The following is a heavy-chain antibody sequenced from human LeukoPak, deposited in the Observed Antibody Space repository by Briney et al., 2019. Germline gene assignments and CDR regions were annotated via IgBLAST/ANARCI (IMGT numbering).Heavy chain of an antibody. CDR1: GFTFSSYA. J-gene: IGHJ4*02. D-gene: IGHD3-22*01. V-gene: IGHV3-23*01. Sequence: GGSLRLSCAASGFTFSSYAMSWVRQAPGKGLEWVSAISGSGGSTYYADSEKGRFTISRDNSKNTLYLQMNSLRAEDTAVYYCAKGGQLPRGQYYYDSSGYYFDDYWGQGTLVTVSS. CDR2: ISGSGGST. CDR3: AKGGQLPRGQYYYDSSGYYFDDY.